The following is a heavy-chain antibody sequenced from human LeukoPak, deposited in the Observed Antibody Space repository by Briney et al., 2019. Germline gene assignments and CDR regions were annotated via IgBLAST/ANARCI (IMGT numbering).Heavy chain of an antibody. D-gene: IGHD3-3*01. J-gene: IGHJ4*02. CDR1: GFTFSSSD. V-gene: IGHV3-30*03. Sequence: GGSLRLSCAASGFTFSSSDMHWVRQAPGKGLEWVAVISYDATNKYYADSVKGRFTISRDNTKNSVFLQMNSLRGEDTAIYYCSRDGAVSGIENDYWGQGTLVTVSS. CDR2: ISYDATNK. CDR3: SRDGAVSGIENDY.